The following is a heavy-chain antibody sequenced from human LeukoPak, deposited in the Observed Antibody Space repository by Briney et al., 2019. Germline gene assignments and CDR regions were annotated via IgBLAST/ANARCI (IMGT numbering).Heavy chain of an antibody. D-gene: IGHD6-13*01. CDR3: GRIPAAGSLKGSFDI. Sequence: PGESLKISCKGSGYSFTTYWIGWVRQMPGKGLEWMGIIYPGDSDTTYSPSFQGQVTISADKSISTANLQWSSLKASDSAMYYCGRIPAAGSLKGSFDIWGQGTMVTVSS. J-gene: IGHJ3*02. CDR1: GYSFTTYW. CDR2: IYPGDSDT. V-gene: IGHV5-51*01.